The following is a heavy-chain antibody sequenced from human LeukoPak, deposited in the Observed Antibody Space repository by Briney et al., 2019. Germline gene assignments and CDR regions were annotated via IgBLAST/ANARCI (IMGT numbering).Heavy chain of an antibody. Sequence: KPSETLSLTCTVSGGSISSYYWSWIRQPPGKGLEWIGYIYYSGSTNYNPSLKSRVTISVDTSKNQFTLKLSSVTAADTAVYYCARGRYGWLPFDYWGQGTLVTVSP. V-gene: IGHV4-59*01. D-gene: IGHD3-16*01. J-gene: IGHJ4*02. CDR3: ARGRYGWLPFDY. CDR2: IYYSGST. CDR1: GGSISSYY.